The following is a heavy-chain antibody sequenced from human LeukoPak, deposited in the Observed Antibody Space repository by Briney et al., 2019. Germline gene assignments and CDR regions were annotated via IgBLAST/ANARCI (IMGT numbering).Heavy chain of an antibody. CDR2: ISSSSNYI. CDR3: ARDAAYGYDRFDY. V-gene: IGHV3-21*01. J-gene: IGHJ4*02. Sequence: GGSLRLSCAVSGFTFNTYSMNWVRQAPGKGLEWVSTISSSSNYIYYGESVKGRFTVSRDNAKNSLYLQMNSLRAEDTAVYYCARDAAYGYDRFDYWGQGTQVTVSS. CDR1: GFTFNTYS. D-gene: IGHD5-18*01.